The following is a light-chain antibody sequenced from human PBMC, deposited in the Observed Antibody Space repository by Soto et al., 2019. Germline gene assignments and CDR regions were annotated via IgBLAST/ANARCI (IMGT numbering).Light chain of an antibody. Sequence: VMTQSPATLSVSPGERAALSCRASQSVSTNLAWYQQKPGQPPRLLIYFASTRATAVPARFTAGGSGTEFTLTISSLQSEDFAVYYCQQYNKWPRTFGQGTKVDIK. CDR3: QQYNKWPRT. V-gene: IGKV3-15*01. J-gene: IGKJ1*01. CDR2: FAS. CDR1: QSVSTN.